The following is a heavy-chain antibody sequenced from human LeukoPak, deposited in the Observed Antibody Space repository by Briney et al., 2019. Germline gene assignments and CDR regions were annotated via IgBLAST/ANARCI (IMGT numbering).Heavy chain of an antibody. J-gene: IGHJ5*02. CDR1: GFTFIIYW. CDR3: ARVYYCDSSGYDGWCEP. Sequence: GGSLRLSCAASGFTFIIYWMSWVRQAPGKGLEWVANIKKDGSEKYYADSVKGRFTISRDNAKNSLYLQMNSLRAEDTAVYYCARVYYCDSSGYDGWCEPWGQGTLLTVSS. D-gene: IGHD3-22*01. CDR2: IKKDGSEK. V-gene: IGHV3-7*01.